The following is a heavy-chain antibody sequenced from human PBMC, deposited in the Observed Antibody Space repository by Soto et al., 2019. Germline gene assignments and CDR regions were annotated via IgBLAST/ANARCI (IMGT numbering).Heavy chain of an antibody. CDR2: ISTYNENM. Sequence: ASVKVSCKVSGSTFTSNGIGWVRQAPGRGLEWMGWISTYNENMDSAPQLQGRLTMTTDTSTTTAYMELTNLKSDDTALYYCAYVGGYSTGDYSFDVWGQGTPVTVSS. D-gene: IGHD5-18*01. CDR3: AYVGGYSTGDYSFDV. V-gene: IGHV1-18*04. J-gene: IGHJ4*02. CDR1: GSTFTSNG.